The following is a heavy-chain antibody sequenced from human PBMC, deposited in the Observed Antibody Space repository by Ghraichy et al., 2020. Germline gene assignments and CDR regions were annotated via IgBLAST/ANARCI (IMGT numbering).Heavy chain of an antibody. D-gene: IGHD5-24*01. V-gene: IGHV3-23*01. Sequence: GGSLRLSCVASGFTFSSYGMQWVRQAPGKGLEWVSLITGSSGATYYADSVKGRFTISRDNSKNTLFLEMDSLRVDDTAIYYCARGGQCFGNNCYNSLDYWGQGTLVTVSS. CDR1: GFTFSSYG. CDR3: ARGGQCFGNNCYNSLDY. CDR2: ITGSSGAT. J-gene: IGHJ4*02.